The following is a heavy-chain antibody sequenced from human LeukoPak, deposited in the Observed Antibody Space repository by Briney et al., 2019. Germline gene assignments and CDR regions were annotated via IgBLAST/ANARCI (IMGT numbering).Heavy chain of an antibody. V-gene: IGHV4-61*02. D-gene: IGHD1-7*01. CDR3: ARDANWNYSYSSVYNWFDP. CDR1: GGSISSGSYY. CDR2: IYTSGST. J-gene: IGHJ5*02. Sequence: SQTLSLTCTVSGGSISSGSYYWSWIRQPAGKGLEWIGRIYTSGSTNYNPSLKSRVTISVDTSKNQFSLKLSSVTAADTAVYYCARDANWNYSYSSVYNWFDPWGQGTLVTVSS.